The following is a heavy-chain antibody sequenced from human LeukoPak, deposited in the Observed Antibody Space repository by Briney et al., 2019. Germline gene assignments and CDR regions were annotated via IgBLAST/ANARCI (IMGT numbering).Heavy chain of an antibody. CDR3: ARSPFGVVIQEAFDI. D-gene: IGHD3-3*01. CDR2: IYTSGST. CDR1: GGSISSYY. Sequence: KPSETLSLTCTVSGGSISSYYWSWIRQPAGKGLEWIGRIYTSGSTNYNPSLKSRVTMSVDTSKSQFSLKLSSVTAADTAVYYCARSPFGVVIQEAFDIWGQGTMVTVSS. J-gene: IGHJ3*02. V-gene: IGHV4-4*07.